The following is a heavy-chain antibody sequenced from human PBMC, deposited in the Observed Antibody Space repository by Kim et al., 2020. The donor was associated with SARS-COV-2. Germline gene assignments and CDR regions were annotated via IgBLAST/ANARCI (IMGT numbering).Heavy chain of an antibody. J-gene: IGHJ5*02. CDR2: ISSSSSYI. CDR3: ARSLDGGNSWWFDP. CDR1: GFTFSSYS. D-gene: IGHD2-21*02. V-gene: IGHV3-21*01. Sequence: GGSLRLSCAASGFTFSSYSMNWVRQAPGKGLEWVSSISSSSSYIYYADSVKGRFTISRDNAKNSLYLQMNSLRAEDTAVYYCARSLDGGNSWWFDPWGQGTLVTVSS.